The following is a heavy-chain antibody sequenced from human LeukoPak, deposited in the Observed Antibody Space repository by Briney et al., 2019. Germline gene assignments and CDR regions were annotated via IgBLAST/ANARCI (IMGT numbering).Heavy chain of an antibody. CDR3: TTDRYCSGGSCYYYYYGMDV. J-gene: IGHJ6*02. CDR2: IKSKTAGGTT. D-gene: IGHD2-15*01. V-gene: IGHV3-15*01. Sequence: GGSLRLSCAASGFTFSNAWMSWVRQAPGKGLEWVGRIKSKTAGGTTDYAAPVKGRFTISRDDSKNTLYLQMNSLKTEDTAVYYCTTDRYCSGGSCYYYYYGMDVWGQGTTVTVSS. CDR1: GFTFSNAW.